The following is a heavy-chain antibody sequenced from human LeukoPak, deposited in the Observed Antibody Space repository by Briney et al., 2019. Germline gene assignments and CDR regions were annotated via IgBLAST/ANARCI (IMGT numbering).Heavy chain of an antibody. D-gene: IGHD3-22*01. Sequence: ASVKVSCKASGYTFTGYYMHWVRQAPGQGLDWLGWINPNSGGTNYAQKFQGRVTMTRDTSISTAYMELSRLRSDDTAVYYCARAVYYDSSGYLGYFDYWGQGTLVTVSS. CDR2: INPNSGGT. V-gene: IGHV1-2*02. CDR1: GYTFTGYY. J-gene: IGHJ4*02. CDR3: ARAVYYDSSGYLGYFDY.